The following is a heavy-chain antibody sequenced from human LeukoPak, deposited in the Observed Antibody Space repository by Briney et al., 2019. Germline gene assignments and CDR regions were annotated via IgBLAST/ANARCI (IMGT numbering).Heavy chain of an antibody. J-gene: IGHJ4*02. CDR3: TRDWTY. Sequence: ASVKVSCKTSGYTFTNYDINWVRQAAGQGLEWMGWVNPDSGDTGFAQKFQGRLTITTNTFARIAYMEMSGLTSEDTAVYYCTRDWTYWGPGTLVAVSS. V-gene: IGHV1-8*01. CDR2: VNPDSGDT. CDR1: GYTFTNYD. D-gene: IGHD1-1*01.